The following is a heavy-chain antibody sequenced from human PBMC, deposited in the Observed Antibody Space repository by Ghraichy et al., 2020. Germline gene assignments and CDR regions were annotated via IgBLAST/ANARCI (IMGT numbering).Heavy chain of an antibody. J-gene: IGHJ4*02. V-gene: IGHV3-48*02. D-gene: IGHD4-17*01. CDR3: ARDRSPNGDHRGY. CDR2: ISSSSSTI. Sequence: GETLNISCAASGFTFSSYSMNWVRQAPGKGLEWVSYISSSSSTIYYADSVKGRFTISRDNAKNSLYLQMNSLRDEDTAVYYCARDRSPNGDHRGYWGQGTLVTVSS. CDR1: GFTFSSYS.